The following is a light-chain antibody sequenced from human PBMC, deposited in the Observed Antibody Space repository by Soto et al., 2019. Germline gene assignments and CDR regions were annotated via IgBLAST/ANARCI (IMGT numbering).Light chain of an antibody. CDR2: EVT. J-gene: IGLJ3*02. Sequence: QSALTQPASVSGSPGQSITISCSGSTSDVGNGFDSVSWYQQHPGKAPKLIIYEVTNRPSGVSSRFSGSRSGNTASLTISGLQTEDEADYYCWSYAGADTWVFGGGTKLTVL. CDR3: WSYAGADTWV. CDR1: TSDVGNGFDS. V-gene: IGLV2-14*01.